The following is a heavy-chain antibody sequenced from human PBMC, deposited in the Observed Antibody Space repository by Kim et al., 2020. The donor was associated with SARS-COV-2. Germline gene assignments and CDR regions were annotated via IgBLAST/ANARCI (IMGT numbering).Heavy chain of an antibody. V-gene: IGHV4-34*01. CDR1: GGSFSGYW. CDR3: ARQSPAAQGNWFDP. D-gene: IGHD2-2*01. CDR2: INHSGSP. Sequence: SETLSLTCAVHGGSFSGYWWSWIRQPPGKGLEWIGEINHSGSPNYNPSLKSRVTISVDTSKNQFSLKLSSVTAADTAVYYCARQSPAAQGNWFDPWGQGTPVTVSS. J-gene: IGHJ5*02.